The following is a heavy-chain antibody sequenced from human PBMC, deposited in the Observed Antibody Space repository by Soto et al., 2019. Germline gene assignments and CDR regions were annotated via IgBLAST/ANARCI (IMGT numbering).Heavy chain of an antibody. Sequence: QVQLVESGGGVVQPGRSLRLSCAASGFTFSSYAMHWVRQAPGKGLEWVAVISYDGSNKYYADSVKGRFTISRDNSKNTLYLQMNSLRAEDTAVYYCARDSGGDIHYYDGMDVWGQGTTVTVSS. V-gene: IGHV3-30-3*01. D-gene: IGHD2-21*01. CDR3: ARDSGGDIHYYDGMDV. J-gene: IGHJ6*02. CDR1: GFTFSSYA. CDR2: ISYDGSNK.